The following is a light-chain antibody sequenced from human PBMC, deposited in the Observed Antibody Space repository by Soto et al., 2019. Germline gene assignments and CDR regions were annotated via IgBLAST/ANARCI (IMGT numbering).Light chain of an antibody. CDR3: NSYTSSSTLV. J-gene: IGLJ2*01. CDR1: SGDVGGYNF. CDR2: NVY. Sequence: QSALTQPASVSGSPGQSITISCTGTSGDVGGYNFVSWYQQHPGKAPKLMLYNVYDRPSGISHRFSGSRSGNTASLTISGLQAEDEAHYYCNSYTSSSTLVFGGGTKVTVL. V-gene: IGLV2-14*03.